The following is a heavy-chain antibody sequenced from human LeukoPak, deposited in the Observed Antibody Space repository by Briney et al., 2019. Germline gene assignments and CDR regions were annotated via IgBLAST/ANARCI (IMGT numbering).Heavy chain of an antibody. Sequence: GGSLRLSCAASGFTFSSYAMHRVRQAPGKGLEWVAVISYDGSNKYYADSVKGRFTISRDNSKNTLYLQMNSLRAEDTAVYYCARTQDFDYWGQGTLVTVSS. J-gene: IGHJ4*02. CDR2: ISYDGSNK. V-gene: IGHV3-30*04. CDR3: ARTQDFDY. CDR1: GFTFSSYA.